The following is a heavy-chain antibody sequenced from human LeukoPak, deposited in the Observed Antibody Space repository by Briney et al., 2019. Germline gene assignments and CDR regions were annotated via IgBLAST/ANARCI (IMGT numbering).Heavy chain of an antibody. J-gene: IGHJ1*01. Sequence: SVKVSCKASGGTFSSYAISWVRQAPGQGLEWMGGIIPIFGTANYARKFQGRVTITADESTSTAYMELSSLRSEDTAVYYCARSPDRVVPAAIRYFQHWGQGTLVTVSS. CDR1: GGTFSSYA. D-gene: IGHD2-2*02. CDR2: IIPIFGTA. CDR3: ARSPDRVVPAAIRYFQH. V-gene: IGHV1-69*13.